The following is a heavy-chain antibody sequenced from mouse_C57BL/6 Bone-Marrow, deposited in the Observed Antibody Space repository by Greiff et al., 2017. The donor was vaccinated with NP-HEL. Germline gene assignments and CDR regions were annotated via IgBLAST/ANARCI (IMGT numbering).Heavy chain of an antibody. J-gene: IGHJ3*01. CDR1: GYTFTSYW. V-gene: IGHV1-64*01. CDR2: IHPNSGST. Sequence: VQLQQPGAELVKPGASVKLSCKASGYTFTSYWMHWVKQRPGQGLEWIGMIHPNSGSTNYNEKFKSKATLTVDKSSSTAYMQLSSLTSEDSAVYYCARNRDSNYGGAWFAYWGQGTLVTVSA. CDR3: ARNRDSNYGGAWFAY. D-gene: IGHD2-5*01.